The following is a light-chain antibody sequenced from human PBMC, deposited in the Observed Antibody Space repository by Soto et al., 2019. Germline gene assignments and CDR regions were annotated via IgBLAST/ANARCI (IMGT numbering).Light chain of an antibody. CDR3: QQYNSYPET. Sequence: DIQMTQSPSTLSASVGDRVTITGLASQSISSWLAWYQQKPGKAPKLLIYDASSLESGVPSRFSGSGSGTEFTLTISSLQPDDFATYYCQQYNSYPETFGQGTKVDIK. CDR2: DAS. CDR1: QSISSW. J-gene: IGKJ1*01. V-gene: IGKV1-5*01.